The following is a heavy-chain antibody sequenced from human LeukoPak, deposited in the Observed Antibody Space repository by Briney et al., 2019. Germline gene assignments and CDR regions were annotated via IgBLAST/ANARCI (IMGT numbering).Heavy chain of an antibody. J-gene: IGHJ4*02. CDR3: AKALCASSTCPVDH. CDR1: GFTFSNFG. V-gene: IGHV3-48*04. D-gene: IGHD3-16*01. Sequence: PGGSLRLSCAASGFTFSNFGVNWVRQAPGKGLEWVSYISSRSSTIYYADSVKGRCTISRDNAKNSLYLQMNSLRVEDTAVYYCAKALCASSTCPVDHWGQGTLVTVSS. CDR2: ISSRSSTI.